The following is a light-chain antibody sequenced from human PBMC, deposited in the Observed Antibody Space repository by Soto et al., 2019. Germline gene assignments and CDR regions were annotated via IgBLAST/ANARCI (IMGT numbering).Light chain of an antibody. J-gene: IGLJ2*01. CDR3: SSYTSSSTLDVV. CDR2: DVS. Sequence: QSVLTQPASASGSPGQWITISCTGTSSDVGGYNYFSWYQQHPGKAPKLMIYDVSNRPSGVSTRFSGSKSCNTASLTISGLQADEEADYYCSSYTSSSTLDVVFGGGTKLTVL. CDR1: SSDVGGYNY. V-gene: IGLV2-14*01.